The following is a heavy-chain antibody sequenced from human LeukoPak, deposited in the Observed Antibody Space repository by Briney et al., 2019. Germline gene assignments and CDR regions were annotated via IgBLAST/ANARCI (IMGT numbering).Heavy chain of an antibody. D-gene: IGHD3-3*01. J-gene: IGHJ4*02. Sequence: SETLSLTCTVSGGSISSSSYYWGWIRQPPGKGLEWIGSIYYSGSTYYNPSLKSRVTISVDTSKNQFSLKLTSVTAADTAVYYCARHSRQSYDFWSDTTNYFDYWGQGTLVTVSS. CDR3: ARHSRQSYDFWSDTTNYFDY. V-gene: IGHV4-39*01. CDR2: IYYSGST. CDR1: GGSISSSSYY.